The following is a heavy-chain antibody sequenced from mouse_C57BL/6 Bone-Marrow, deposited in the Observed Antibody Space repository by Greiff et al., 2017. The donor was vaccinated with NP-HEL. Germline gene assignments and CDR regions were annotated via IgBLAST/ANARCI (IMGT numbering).Heavy chain of an antibody. D-gene: IGHD3-2*02. CDR3: AKGAAQATNFDY. Sequence: QVQLKESGPGLVQPSQSLSITCTASGFSLTSYGVHWVRQSPGKGLEWLGVIWSGGSTAYNAAFISRLSISKDNSKSQVFVKMNSLQADDTAIYYCAKGAAQATNFDYWGQGTTLTVTS. V-gene: IGHV2-2*01. J-gene: IGHJ2*01. CDR1: GFSLTSYG. CDR2: IWSGGST.